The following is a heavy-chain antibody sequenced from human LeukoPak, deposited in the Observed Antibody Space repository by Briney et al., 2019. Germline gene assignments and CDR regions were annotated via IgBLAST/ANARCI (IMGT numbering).Heavy chain of an antibody. CDR2: ISAYNGNT. J-gene: IGHJ5*02. V-gene: IGHV1-18*01. CDR3: ARDYRTVTTPRSGWFDP. Sequence: GASVKVSCKASGYTFTSYGISWVRQAPGQGLEWMGWISAYNGNTNYAQELQGRVTMTTDTSTSTAYMELRSLRSDDTAVYYCARDYRTVTTPRSGWFDPWGQGTLVTVSS. CDR1: GYTFTSYG. D-gene: IGHD4-17*01.